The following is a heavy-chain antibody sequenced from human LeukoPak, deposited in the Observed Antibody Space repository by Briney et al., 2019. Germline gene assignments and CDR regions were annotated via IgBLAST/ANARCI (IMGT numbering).Heavy chain of an antibody. CDR1: GFSFSTSP. V-gene: IGHV3-23*01. J-gene: IGHJ6*02. CDR2: MNNGPGAT. D-gene: IGHD5-12*01. Sequence: PGGSLRLSCAASGFSFSTSPMSWVRQPPGKGLEWVSAMNNGPGATFYRDSVGGRFTISRGDSKSTLYLQMNSLRAEDTGTYYCAKTHYDLLDVWGQGTTVTVSS. CDR3: AKTHYDLLDV.